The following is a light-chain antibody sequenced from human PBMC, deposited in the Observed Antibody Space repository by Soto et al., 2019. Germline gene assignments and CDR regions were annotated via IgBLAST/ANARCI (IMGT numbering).Light chain of an antibody. CDR2: GAS. J-gene: IGKJ1*01. V-gene: IGKV3-20*01. CDR3: QHYGGSPTWT. Sequence: EIVLTQSPGTLSLSPGEGATLSCRASQSVASSHLAWYQQKPGQAPRLLIHGASTRATGVPDRFSGSGSGTDFTLTISRLEPEDFAVYYCQHYGGSPTWTFGQGTKVEIK. CDR1: QSVASSH.